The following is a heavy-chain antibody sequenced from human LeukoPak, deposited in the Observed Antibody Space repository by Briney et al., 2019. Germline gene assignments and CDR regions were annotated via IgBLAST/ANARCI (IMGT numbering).Heavy chain of an antibody. D-gene: IGHD5-12*01. J-gene: IGHJ3*02. CDR1: GFTFRTYS. CDR3: ARVPGWSGYDDGVRGDAFDI. CDR2: VSADGRTQ. Sequence: HPGGSLRLSCAASGFTFRTYSIHWVRQAPGKGLEWVTVVSADGRTQLYSDSVKGRFTISRDNSLNTLYLQMNSLRAEDTAVYYCARVPGWSGYDDGVRGDAFDIWGQGTMVTVSS. V-gene: IGHV3-30*03.